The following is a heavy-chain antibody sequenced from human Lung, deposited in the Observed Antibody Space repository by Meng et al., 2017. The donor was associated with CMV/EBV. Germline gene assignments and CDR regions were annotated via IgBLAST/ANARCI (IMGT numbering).Heavy chain of an antibody. CDR2: ISSSSTFK. CDR1: GFTFSSYA. J-gene: IGHJ4*02. V-gene: IGHV3-21*01. Sequence: GESXKISXAASGFTFSSYAMNWVRQAPGKGLEWVSSISSSSTFKHYADSMKGRFTISRDNTKNSLYLQMSGLRAEDTALYYCARDLLGTRDYFDSWGQGTLVTVSS. CDR3: ARDLLGTRDYFDS. D-gene: IGHD7-27*01.